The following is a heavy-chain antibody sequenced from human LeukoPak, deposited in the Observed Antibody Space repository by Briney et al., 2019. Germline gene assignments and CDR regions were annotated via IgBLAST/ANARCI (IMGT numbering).Heavy chain of an antibody. CDR1: GFTFSSYA. J-gene: IGHJ4*02. D-gene: IGHD6-19*01. CDR3: ATDGYSSGWYYSY. V-gene: IGHV3-23*01. Sequence: PGGSLRLSCAASGFTFSSYAMSWVRQAPGKGLEWVSAISKSGGSTYYADSVKGRFTFSRDNSKNTLYLQMNSLRAEDTAVYYCATDGYSSGWYYSYWGQGTLVTVSS. CDR2: ISKSGGST.